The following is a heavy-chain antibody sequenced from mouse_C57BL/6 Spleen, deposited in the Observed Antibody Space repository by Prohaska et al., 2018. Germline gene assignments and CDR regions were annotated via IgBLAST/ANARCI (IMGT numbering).Heavy chain of an antibody. V-gene: IGHV6-3*01. CDR3: TGPGSSLGD. Sequence: EVKLEESGGGLVQPGGSMNLSCVASGFTFSNYWMNWFRQSPEKGLEWVAQIRLKSDNDATHYAESVKGRLTISRGECKSSVYLQMNNLRAEDTGIYYCTGPGSSLGDWGQGTTLTVSS. CDR2: IRLKSDNDAT. J-gene: IGHJ2*01. D-gene: IGHD1-1*01. CDR1: GFTFSNYW.